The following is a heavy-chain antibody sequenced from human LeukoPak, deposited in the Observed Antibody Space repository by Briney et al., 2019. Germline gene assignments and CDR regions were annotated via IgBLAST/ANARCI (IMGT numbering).Heavy chain of an antibody. CDR3: AREHILRYFDWLPLGFDP. CDR2: INPSGGST. D-gene: IGHD3-9*01. Sequence: ASVKVSCKASGYTFTSYYMHWVRRAPGQGLEWMGIINPSGGSTSYAQKFQGRVTMTRDTSTSTVYMELSSLRSEDTAVYYCAREHILRYFDWLPLGFDPWGQGTLVTVSS. CDR1: GYTFTSYY. V-gene: IGHV1-46*01. J-gene: IGHJ5*02.